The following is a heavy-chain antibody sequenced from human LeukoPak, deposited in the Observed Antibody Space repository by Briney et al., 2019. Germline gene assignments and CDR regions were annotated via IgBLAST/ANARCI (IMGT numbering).Heavy chain of an antibody. D-gene: IGHD6-13*01. J-gene: IGHJ3*01. CDR2: ISGSGDGT. CDR3: AKEVAEVGTGAFDF. Sequence: GGSLRLSCAASGFTFSNYAMNWVRQAPGKGLEWVSAISGSGDGTYYADSVKGRFTTSRDNSKNTLYLQMNSLRVEDTAVYYCAKEVAEVGTGAFDFWGQGTMVTVSS. V-gene: IGHV3-23*01. CDR1: GFTFSNYA.